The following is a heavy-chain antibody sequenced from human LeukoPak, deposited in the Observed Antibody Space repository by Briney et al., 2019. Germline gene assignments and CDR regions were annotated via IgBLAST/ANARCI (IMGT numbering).Heavy chain of an antibody. V-gene: IGHV3-30*02. D-gene: IGHD6-13*01. CDR2: IRYDGSNK. CDR3: AKGSSTWSDMDV. Sequence: GGSLRLSCAAPGFTFSSYGMHWVRQAPGKGLEWVAFIRYDGSNKYYADSVKGRFTISRDNSKNTLYLQMNSLRAEDTAVYYCAKGSSTWSDMDVWGKGTTVTVSS. J-gene: IGHJ6*03. CDR1: GFTFSSYG.